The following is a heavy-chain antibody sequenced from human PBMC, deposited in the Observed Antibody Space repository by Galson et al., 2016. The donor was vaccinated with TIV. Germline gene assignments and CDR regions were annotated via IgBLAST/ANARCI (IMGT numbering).Heavy chain of an antibody. V-gene: IGHV3-43D*04. CDR2: ISWDGGNR. Sequence: SLRLSCAASGFTFDDCAMHWVRHTPGKGLEWVSLISWDGGNRFYADSVKGRFNISRDNSKNSLYLQMNSLRTEDTALYYCAKDIGGGNYYYYYMDVWGTGTTVTVSS. CDR3: AKDIGGGNYYYYYMDV. CDR1: GFTFDDCA. J-gene: IGHJ6*03.